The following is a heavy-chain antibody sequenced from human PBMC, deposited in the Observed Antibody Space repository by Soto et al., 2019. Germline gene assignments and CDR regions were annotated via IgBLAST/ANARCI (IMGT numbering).Heavy chain of an antibody. D-gene: IGHD3-22*01. V-gene: IGHV2-5*01. Sequence: SGPTLVNPTQTLTLTCTFSGFSLTTIGVGVGWIRQPPGKALEWLALSYWNDDKRHSPSLKRRLTIAKDTSKNQVVLTLTNMDPVDTATYYCVNRPADDSVPHRGPGTLVTGSS. J-gene: IGHJ1*01. CDR3: VNRPADDSVPH. CDR1: GFSLTTIGVG. CDR2: SYWNDDK.